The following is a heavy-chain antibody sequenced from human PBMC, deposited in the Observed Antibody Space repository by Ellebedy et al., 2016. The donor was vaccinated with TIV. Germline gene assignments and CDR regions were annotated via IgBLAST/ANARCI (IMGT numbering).Heavy chain of an antibody. V-gene: IGHV3-53*01. CDR3: ARDRTV. J-gene: IGHJ4*02. CDR1: GFTVSSNY. D-gene: IGHD4-17*01. CDR2: IYSGGST. Sequence: GESLKISCAASGFTVSSNYMSWVRQAPGKGLEWVSVIYSGGSTYYADSVKGRFTISRDNSKNTLYLQMNSLRAEDTAVYYCARDRTVWGQGTLVTVSS.